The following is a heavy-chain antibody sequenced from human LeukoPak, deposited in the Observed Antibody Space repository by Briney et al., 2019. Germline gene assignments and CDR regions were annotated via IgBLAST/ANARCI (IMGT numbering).Heavy chain of an antibody. V-gene: IGHV1-18*01. Sequence: ASVKVSCKASGYTFTSYGISWVRQAPGQGLEWMGWISAYNGNTNYAQKFQGRVTMTRDTSISTVYMELSRLRSDDTAVYYCASGRTIFYYYMDVWGKGTTVTISS. D-gene: IGHD3-3*02. CDR2: ISAYNGNT. CDR3: ASGRTIFYYYMDV. J-gene: IGHJ6*03. CDR1: GYTFTSYG.